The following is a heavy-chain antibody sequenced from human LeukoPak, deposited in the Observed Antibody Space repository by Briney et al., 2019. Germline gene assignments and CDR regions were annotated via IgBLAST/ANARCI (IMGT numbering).Heavy chain of an antibody. Sequence: GGSLRLFCAASGFTFSDYYMSWIRQAPGKGLEWVSYISSSGSTIYYADSVKGRFTISRDNAKNSLYLQMNSLRAEDTAVYYCARDYYDSSGYPVGVFDIWGQGTMVTVSS. CDR2: ISSSGSTI. V-gene: IGHV3-11*04. D-gene: IGHD3-22*01. CDR3: ARDYYDSSGYPVGVFDI. CDR1: GFTFSDYY. J-gene: IGHJ3*02.